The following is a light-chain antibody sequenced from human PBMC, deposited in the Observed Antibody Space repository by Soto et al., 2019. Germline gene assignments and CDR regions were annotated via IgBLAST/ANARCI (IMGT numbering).Light chain of an antibody. Sequence: QSVLTQPASVSGSPGQSITISCTGTSSDVGGYNYVSWYQQHPGKAPKPMIYEVSHRPSGVSNRFSGSKSGNTASLTISGLQAEDEADYYCSSYTSNSTLDVFGTGTKVTVL. CDR3: SSYTSNSTLDV. CDR2: EVS. CDR1: SSDVGGYNY. V-gene: IGLV2-14*01. J-gene: IGLJ1*01.